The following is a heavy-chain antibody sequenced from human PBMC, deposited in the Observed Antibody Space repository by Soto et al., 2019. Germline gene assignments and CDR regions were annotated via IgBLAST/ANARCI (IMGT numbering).Heavy chain of an antibody. V-gene: IGHV4-39*01. CDR1: GDSIGSSTNY. CDR3: ARHEWLQLWLVTEY. CDR2: IYHSGNT. J-gene: IGHJ4*02. D-gene: IGHD5-18*01. Sequence: TLSLTCSVSGDSIGSSTNYWGWIRQPPGKGLEWIGTIYHSGNTYYNPTLKSRVAISVDMSKNQFSLRLNSVTAADTAVYYCARHEWLQLWLVTEYWGQGALVTVSS.